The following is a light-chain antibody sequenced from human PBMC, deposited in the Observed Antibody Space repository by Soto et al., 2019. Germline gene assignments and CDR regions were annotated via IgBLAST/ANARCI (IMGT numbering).Light chain of an antibody. Sequence: DIQMTQSPSSLSASVGDRVTITCRASQSISSYVNWYQQKPGKAPKLLIYAASSLQSGVASRFSGRGAEKNLTLTLSSLQPEDYATYYCQQRYSTPPFTYSPGTKVD. CDR2: AAS. CDR1: QSISSY. J-gene: IGKJ3*01. V-gene: IGKV1-39*01. CDR3: QQRYSTPPFT.